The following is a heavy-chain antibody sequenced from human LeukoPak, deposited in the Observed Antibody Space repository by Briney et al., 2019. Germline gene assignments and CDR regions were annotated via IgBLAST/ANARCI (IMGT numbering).Heavy chain of an antibody. Sequence: PGGSLRLSCAASGFTFSSHAMGWVRQAPGKGLEWVSSITGSGGSTYYGDSVKGRFTISRDNSKNTLYLQMNSLRAEDTAVYYCAKETPPLFPESRNKPWGQGTLVTVSS. CDR1: GFTFSSHA. CDR2: ITGSGGST. CDR3: AKETPPLFPESRNKP. D-gene: IGHD2-21*01. V-gene: IGHV3-23*01. J-gene: IGHJ5*02.